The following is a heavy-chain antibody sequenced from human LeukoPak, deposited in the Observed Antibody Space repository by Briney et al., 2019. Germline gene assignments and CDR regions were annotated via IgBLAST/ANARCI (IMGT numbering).Heavy chain of an antibody. J-gene: IGHJ4*02. V-gene: IGHV3-30*03. CDR2: ISYDGSNK. Sequence: GGSLRLSCAATGFTFSSYGMHWVRQAPGKGLEGVAVISYDGSNKYYADSVKGRFTISRDNSKNTLYLQMNSLRAEDTAVYYCARGWRSLSYGIYDYWGQGTLVTVSS. D-gene: IGHD3-16*02. CDR3: ARGWRSLSYGIYDY. CDR1: GFTFSSYG.